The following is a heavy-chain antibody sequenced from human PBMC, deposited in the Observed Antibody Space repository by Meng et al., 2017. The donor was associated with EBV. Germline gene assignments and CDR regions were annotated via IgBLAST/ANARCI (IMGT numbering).Heavy chain of an antibody. Sequence: QCGAVGKQPGSSVKASCKTAEGILRSVAISGWRQAPGQGLEWMGGIIPLFHTTNYAQKFQGRLHIIADESSATTYMELSSLRSEDTAIYYCASAEHYCDYVFEYWGQGTLVTVSS. CDR2: IIPLFHTT. D-gene: IGHD4-17*01. CDR1: EGILRSVA. CDR3: ASAEHYCDYVFEY. J-gene: IGHJ4*02. V-gene: IGHV1-69*01.